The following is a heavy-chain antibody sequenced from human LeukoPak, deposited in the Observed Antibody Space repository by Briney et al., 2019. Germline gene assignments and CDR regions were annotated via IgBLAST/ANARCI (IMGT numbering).Heavy chain of an antibody. CDR3: ARDLMAEEDIVVVVAATGFDY. V-gene: IGHV1-2*06. D-gene: IGHD2-15*01. Sequence: ASVKVSCKASGYTFTGYYMHWVRQAPGQGLEWMGRINPNSGGTNYAQKFQGRVTMTRDTSISTVYMELSRLRSDDTAAYYCARDLMAEEDIVVVVAATGFDYWGQGTLVTVSS. J-gene: IGHJ4*02. CDR2: INPNSGGT. CDR1: GYTFTGYY.